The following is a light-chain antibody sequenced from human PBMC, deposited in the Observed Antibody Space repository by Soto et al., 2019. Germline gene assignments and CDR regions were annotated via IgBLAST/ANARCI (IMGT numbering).Light chain of an antibody. Sequence: EIVLTQSPAILSMSPGERATLSCRASQSVSSYFAWYQQKPGQAPRLLIYDASNRATGVPARFSGSGSGTDFTLTISSLEPEDFAVYYGHRRRNGPVTFGQGTKVNIK. V-gene: IGKV3-11*01. CDR2: DAS. CDR1: QSVSSY. CDR3: HRRRNGPVT. J-gene: IGKJ1*01.